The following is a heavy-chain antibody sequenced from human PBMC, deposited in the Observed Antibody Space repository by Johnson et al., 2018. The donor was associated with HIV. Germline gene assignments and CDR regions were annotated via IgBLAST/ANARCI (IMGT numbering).Heavy chain of an antibody. CDR3: VKEYGGGVFDI. V-gene: IGHV3-30*04. CDR1: GFAFSSYA. J-gene: IGHJ3*02. Sequence: QVQLVESGGGVVRPGGSLRLSCAASGFAFSSYALHWVRQAPGKGLEWVAAISYDGKDKYYADSVKGRFTISRDNAKNSLYLQMNSLRAEDTALYYCVKEYGGGVFDIWGQGTMVTVSS. CDR2: ISYDGKDK. D-gene: IGHD2-8*01.